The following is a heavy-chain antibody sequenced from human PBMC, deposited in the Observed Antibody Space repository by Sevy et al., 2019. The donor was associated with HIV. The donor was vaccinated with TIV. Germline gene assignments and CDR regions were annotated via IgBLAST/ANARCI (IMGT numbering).Heavy chain of an antibody. V-gene: IGHV3-30-3*01. CDR3: ARAPEGFKIKSPDF. CDR1: GFTFNDYA. Sequence: GGSLRLSCEASGFTFNDYAMYWVRQAPGKGLEWVAVISYDASEKYYADSVRGRFTLSRDKSTNTVQLQMNSLRPEDTAVYYCARAPEGFKIKSPDFWGQGTLVTVSS. J-gene: IGHJ4*02. D-gene: IGHD3-3*01. CDR2: ISYDASEK.